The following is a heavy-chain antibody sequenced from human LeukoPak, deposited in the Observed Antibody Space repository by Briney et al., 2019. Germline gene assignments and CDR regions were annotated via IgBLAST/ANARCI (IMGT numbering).Heavy chain of an antibody. V-gene: IGHV4-39*07. J-gene: IGHJ4*02. CDR2: IYYSGST. CDR3: ARDDGARRDY. D-gene: IGHD4/OR15-4a*01. CDR1: GGSIGSSSYY. Sequence: SETLSLTCTVSGGSIGSSSYYWGWIRQPPGKGLEWIGSIYYSGSTYYNPSLKSRFTISVDTSKNQFSLKLSSVTAADTAVYYCARDDGARRDYWGQGTLVTVSS.